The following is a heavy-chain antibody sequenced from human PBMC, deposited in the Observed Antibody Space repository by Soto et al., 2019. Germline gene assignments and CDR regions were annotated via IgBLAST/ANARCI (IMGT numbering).Heavy chain of an antibody. CDR1: GYTFTGYY. D-gene: IGHD2-2*01. Sequence: GASLRVSCKASGYTFTGYYMHWVRQAPGQGLEWMGWINPNSGGTNYAQKFQGWVTMTRDTSISTAYMQLSRLRSDDTAVYYCARDGRDIVVVPAAMDRHYYYYYYMDVWGKGTTVTVSS. CDR3: ARDGRDIVVVPAAMDRHYYYYYYMDV. J-gene: IGHJ6*03. V-gene: IGHV1-2*04. CDR2: INPNSGGT.